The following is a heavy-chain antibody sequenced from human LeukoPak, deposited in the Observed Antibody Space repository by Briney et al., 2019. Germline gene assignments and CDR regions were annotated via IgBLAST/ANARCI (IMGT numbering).Heavy chain of an antibody. J-gene: IGHJ4*02. D-gene: IGHD6-13*01. CDR2: ISSSSSYT. CDR3: AAGTAADY. Sequence: GGSLRLSCVVSGLPFRDYYMNWIRQAPGKGLEWISYISSSSSYTDYADSVKGRFTISRDNTKNILYLQMNRLRVEDTAVYYCAAGTAADYWGLGTLVAVSS. CDR1: GLPFRDYY. V-gene: IGHV3-11*03.